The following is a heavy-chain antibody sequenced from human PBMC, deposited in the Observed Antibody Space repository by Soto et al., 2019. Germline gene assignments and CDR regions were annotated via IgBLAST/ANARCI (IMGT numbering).Heavy chain of an antibody. D-gene: IGHD2-15*01. CDR3: ARLLYADY. Sequence: QVQLQQWGAGLLKPSETLSLTCAVYGGSFSGYYWSWIRQPPGKGLEWIGEINHSGSTNYNPSLKSQVTISVDTSKNQFSLKLSSVTAADTAVYYCARLLYADYWGQGTLVTVSS. CDR1: GGSFSGYY. J-gene: IGHJ4*02. CDR2: INHSGST. V-gene: IGHV4-34*01.